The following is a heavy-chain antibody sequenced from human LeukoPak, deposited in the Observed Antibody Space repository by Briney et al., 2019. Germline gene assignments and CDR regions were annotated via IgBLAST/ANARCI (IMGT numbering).Heavy chain of an antibody. CDR2: IIPIFGTA. D-gene: IGHD4-17*01. V-gene: IGHV1-69*13. J-gene: IGHJ6*03. CDR3: ARVSGYGDYVALYYYYMDV. Sequence: GASVKVSCKASGGTFTSYAISWVRQAPGQGLEWMGGIIPIFGTANYAQKFQGRVTITADESTSTAYMELSSLRSEDTAVYYCARVSGYGDYVALYYYYMDVWGKGTTVTVSS. CDR1: GGTFTSYA.